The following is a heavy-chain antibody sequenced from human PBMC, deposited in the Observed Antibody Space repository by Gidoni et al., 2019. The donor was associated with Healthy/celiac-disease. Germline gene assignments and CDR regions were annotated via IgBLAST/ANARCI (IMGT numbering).Heavy chain of an antibody. Sequence: QVQLVESGGGVVQPGRSLRLSCAASGFTFSSYGMHWVRQAPGTGLEWVAVISYDGSNKYYADSLKGRFTISRDKSKNTLYLQMNSLRAEDTAVYYCASSTGTALPNIYYMDVWGKGTTVTVSS. J-gene: IGHJ6*03. V-gene: IGHV3-30*03. CDR3: ASSTGTALPNIYYMDV. CDR2: ISYDGSNK. CDR1: GFTFSSYG. D-gene: IGHD1-1*01.